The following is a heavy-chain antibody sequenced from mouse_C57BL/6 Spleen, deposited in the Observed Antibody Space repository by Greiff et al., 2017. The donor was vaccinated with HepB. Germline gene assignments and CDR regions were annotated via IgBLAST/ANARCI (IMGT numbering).Heavy chain of an antibody. V-gene: IGHV1-5*01. CDR2: IYPGNSDT. Sequence: EVQLQQSGTVLARPGASVKMSCKTSGYTFTSYWMHWVQQRPGQGLEWIGAIYPGNSDTSYNQKFKGKAKLTAVTSASTAYMELSSLTKEDSAVYYCTSYYGNNGGYFDVWGTGTTVTVSS. D-gene: IGHD2-1*01. J-gene: IGHJ1*03. CDR3: TSYYGNNGGYFDV. CDR1: GYTFTSYW.